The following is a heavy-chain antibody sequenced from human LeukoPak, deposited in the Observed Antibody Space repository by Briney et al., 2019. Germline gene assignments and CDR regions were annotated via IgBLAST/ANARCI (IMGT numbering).Heavy chain of an antibody. V-gene: IGHV3-23*01. J-gene: IGHJ4*02. CDR2: ISGSGGST. Sequence: PGGSLRLSCAASGFTFSSYAMSWVRRAPGKGLEWVSAISGSGGSTYYADFVKGRFTISRDNSKTTLYLQMNSLRAEDTAVYYCAKRSVAGTQIFDYWGQGTLVTVSS. CDR1: GFTFSSYA. D-gene: IGHD6-19*01. CDR3: AKRSVAGTQIFDY.